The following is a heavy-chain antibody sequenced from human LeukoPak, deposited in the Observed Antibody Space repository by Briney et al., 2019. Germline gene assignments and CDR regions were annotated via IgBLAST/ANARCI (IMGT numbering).Heavy chain of an antibody. CDR3: ARDFCNSTTRPNNTIDP. J-gene: IGHJ5*02. Sequence: SQTLSLTSAIPRDSVSSNSASWYCVRQSPSRGLEWLGRTYYRSKRYNDYAISVKSRITIKPDTSKNQLSLQLKFVTPEDTAVYYCARDFCNSTTRPNNTIDPWGQGTLVTVSS. CDR2: TYYRSKRYN. V-gene: IGHV6-1*01. CDR1: RDSVSSNSAS. D-gene: IGHD2/OR15-2a*01.